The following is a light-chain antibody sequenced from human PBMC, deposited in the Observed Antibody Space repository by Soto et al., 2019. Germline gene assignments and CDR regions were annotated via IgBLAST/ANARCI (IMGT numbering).Light chain of an antibody. CDR2: EVS. CDR1: SSDVGGYNY. J-gene: IGLJ1*01. CDR3: SSYTSTTTRV. Sequence: QSALTQPASLSGSPGQSITTSCTGTSSDVGGYNYVSWYQQHPGKGPKLMIYEVSNRPSGVSNRFSGSKSGNTATLTISGLQAEDEADYYCSSYTSTTTRVFGTGTKVTVL. V-gene: IGLV2-14*03.